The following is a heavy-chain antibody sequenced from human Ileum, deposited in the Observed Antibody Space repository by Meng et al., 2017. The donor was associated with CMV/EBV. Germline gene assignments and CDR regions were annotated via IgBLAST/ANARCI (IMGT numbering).Heavy chain of an antibody. CDR2: ISNGGGST. Sequence: GGSLRLSCAASGFTFSDSAMSWVRQTPTKGLEWVSAISNGGGSTFYTDSEKGRFTISRDNSKNTVHLQMDSLRVEDTAIYYCAKEGVYDFWSWGQGTMVTVSS. V-gene: IGHV3-23*01. CDR3: AKEGVYDFWS. D-gene: IGHD3/OR15-3a*01. CDR1: GFTFSDSA. J-gene: IGHJ4*02.